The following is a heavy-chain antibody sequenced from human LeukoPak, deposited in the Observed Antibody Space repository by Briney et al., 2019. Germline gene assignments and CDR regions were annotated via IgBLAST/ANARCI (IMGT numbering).Heavy chain of an antibody. CDR2: INTNTGNP. Sequence: ASVKVSCKASGSTFTSYAMNWVRQAPAQGHERMGWINTNTGNPTKAHGFTGRLGFSFATSDTTANLQISSLKAEDTTVYYGARDGIAARSCGYYYYYMDDWGKGTTVTVSS. D-gene: IGHD6-6*01. V-gene: IGHV7-4-1*02. CDR3: ARDGIAARSCGYYYYYMDD. J-gene: IGHJ6*03. CDR1: GSTFTSYA.